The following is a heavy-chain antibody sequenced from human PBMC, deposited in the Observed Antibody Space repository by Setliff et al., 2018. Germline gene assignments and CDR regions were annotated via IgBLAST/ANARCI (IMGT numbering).Heavy chain of an antibody. D-gene: IGHD3-16*01. Sequence: SETLSLTCTVSGGSISSYYWSWIRQPPGKGLEWIGYIYNSGSTNYNTSLKSRVTISVDTSKNQISLKLTSVTAADTAVYYCAIPYGGDYAFDIWGQGRMVTVSS. J-gene: IGHJ3*02. CDR1: GGSISSYY. V-gene: IGHV4-59*01. CDR2: IYNSGST. CDR3: AIPYGGDYAFDI.